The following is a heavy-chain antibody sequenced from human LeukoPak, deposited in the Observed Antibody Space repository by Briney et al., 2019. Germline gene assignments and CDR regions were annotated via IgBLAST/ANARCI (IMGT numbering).Heavy chain of an antibody. Sequence: GESLKISCKGSGYSFTSYWIGWVRQMPGKGLEWLGIIYPGDSDTRYSPSFQGQVTVSVDNSINTAYLQWSSLKASDTAIYYCARRVGANDAFDFWGQGTMVNVFS. J-gene: IGHJ3*01. CDR2: IYPGDSDT. CDR1: GYSFTSYW. D-gene: IGHD1-26*01. CDR3: ARRVGANDAFDF. V-gene: IGHV5-51*01.